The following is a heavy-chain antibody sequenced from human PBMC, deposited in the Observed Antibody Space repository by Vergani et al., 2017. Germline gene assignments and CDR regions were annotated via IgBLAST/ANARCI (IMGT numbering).Heavy chain of an antibody. CDR3: ARDAHYYDSSGYYYRDAFDI. CDR2: INPNSGGT. V-gene: IGHV1-2*02. CDR1: GYTFTGYY. Sequence: QVQLVQSGAEVKKPGASVKVSCKASGYTFTGYYMHWVRQAPGQGLEWMGWINPNSGGTNYAQKFQGRVTMTRNTSISTAYMELSSLRSEDTAVYYCARDAHYYDSSGYYYRDAFDIWGQGTMVTVSS. D-gene: IGHD3-22*01. J-gene: IGHJ3*02.